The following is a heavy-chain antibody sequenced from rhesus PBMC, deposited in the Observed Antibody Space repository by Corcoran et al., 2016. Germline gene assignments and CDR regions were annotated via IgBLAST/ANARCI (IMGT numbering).Heavy chain of an antibody. CDR1: GGSISGYYY. CDR3: AREERWELQDRSYYFDY. CDR2: IYGNSAST. J-gene: IGHJ4*01. Sequence: QVQLQQWGEGLVKPSETLSLTCAVYGGSISGYYYWSWIRQPPGKGLAWIGYIYGNSASTNYNTSLKNRVTISKDTSKNQVSLKLSSGTAADTGVYYCAREERWELQDRSYYFDYGGQGVLVTVSS. V-gene: IGHV4-73*01. D-gene: IGHD1-44*02.